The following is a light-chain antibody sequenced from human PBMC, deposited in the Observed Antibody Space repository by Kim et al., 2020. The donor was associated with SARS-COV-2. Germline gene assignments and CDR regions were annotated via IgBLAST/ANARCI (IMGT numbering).Light chain of an antibody. CDR2: DNN. V-gene: IGLV1-51*01. Sequence: GQKVSMSCSGSYSNIGTQFVSWYQQLPGTVPKLLIYDNNDRPSGIPDRFSGSKSGTSATLGITGLQTGDEADYYCGTWDDILLGVVFGGGTQLTVL. CDR3: GTWDDILLGVV. J-gene: IGLJ2*01. CDR1: YSNIGTQF.